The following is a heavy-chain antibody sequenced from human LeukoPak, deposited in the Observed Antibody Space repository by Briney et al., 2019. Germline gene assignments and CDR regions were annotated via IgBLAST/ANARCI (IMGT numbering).Heavy chain of an antibody. Sequence: PGGSLRLSCAASGFTFGNYAMSWVRQAPGKGLEWVSGISGSGGDTYYADSVKGRFTISRDNSKNTLYLQMNSLRAEDTAVYYCARDRMKSGSYYFDYWGPGTLVTVPS. J-gene: IGHJ4*02. CDR2: ISGSGGDT. V-gene: IGHV3-23*01. D-gene: IGHD1-26*01. CDR3: ARDRMKSGSYYFDY. CDR1: GFTFGNYA.